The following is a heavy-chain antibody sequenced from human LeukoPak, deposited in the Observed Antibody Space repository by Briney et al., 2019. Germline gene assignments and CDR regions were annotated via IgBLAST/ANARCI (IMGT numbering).Heavy chain of an antibody. J-gene: IGHJ4*02. D-gene: IGHD3-22*01. V-gene: IGHV4-39*07. CDR2: IYYSGST. CDR3: ARENDSSGTHDY. Sequence: SETLSLTCTVSGGSISSSSYYWGWIRQPPGKGLEWIGSIYYSGSTYYNPSLKSRVTISVDKSKNQFSLKLSSVTAADTAVYYCARENDSSGTHDYWGQGTLVTVSS. CDR1: GGSISSSSYY.